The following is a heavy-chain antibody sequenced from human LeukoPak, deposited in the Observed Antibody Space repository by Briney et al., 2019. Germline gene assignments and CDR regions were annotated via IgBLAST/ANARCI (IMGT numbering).Heavy chain of an antibody. Sequence: SETLSLTCTVSGDSVSSDSYYWSWIRQPPGKGLEWIVYIYYSGTTKQNPSLKSRVTLSVDTSKNQLYLKLNSVTAADTAVYYCARDSRGYYDSSGYFDHWGQGTLVTVSS. V-gene: IGHV4-61*01. CDR1: GDSVSSDSYY. CDR3: ARDSRGYYDSSGYFDH. J-gene: IGHJ4*02. CDR2: IYYSGTT. D-gene: IGHD3-22*01.